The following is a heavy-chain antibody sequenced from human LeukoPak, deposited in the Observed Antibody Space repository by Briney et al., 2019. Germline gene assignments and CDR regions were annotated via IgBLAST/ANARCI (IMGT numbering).Heavy chain of an antibody. J-gene: IGHJ4*02. CDR3: ARYSYGGFYFDY. D-gene: IGHD5-18*01. CDR2: IYYSGST. Sequence: SETLSLTCTVSGGSISSYYWSWIRQPPGKGLEWIGYIYYSGSTNYNPSLKSRVTISLDTSKNQFSLKLSSVTAADTAVYYCARYSYGGFYFDYWGQGTLVTVSS. CDR1: GGSISSYY. V-gene: IGHV4-59*08.